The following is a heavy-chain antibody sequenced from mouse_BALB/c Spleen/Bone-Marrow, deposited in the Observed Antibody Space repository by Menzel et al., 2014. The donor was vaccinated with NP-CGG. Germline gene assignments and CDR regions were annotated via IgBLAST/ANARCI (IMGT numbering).Heavy chain of an antibody. CDR3: ARGWYSMDD. J-gene: IGHJ4*01. CDR2: ILPGNTNA. CDR1: GYTSSNYW. Sequence: QVQLQQSGAEQMQPGASVKISCKATGYTSSNYWIEWVKQRPGHGLEWIGEILPGNTNANYNEKFKGRATFTADTSSNTAYMQLSSLTSEDSAVYYCARGWYSMDDWGQGTSVTVSS. V-gene: IGHV1-9*01.